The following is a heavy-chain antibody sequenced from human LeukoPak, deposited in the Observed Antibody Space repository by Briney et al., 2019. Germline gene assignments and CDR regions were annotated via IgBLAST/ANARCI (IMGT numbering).Heavy chain of an antibody. J-gene: IGHJ4*02. CDR1: GFTFSSYG. V-gene: IGHV3-23*01. Sequence: GGSLRLSCAASGFTFSSYGMSWVRQAPGKGLEWVSAISGSGGSTYYADSVKGRFTISRDNSKNTLYLQMNSLRTEDTAVYYCARGGWLVLRYFDYWGQGTQVTVSS. CDR3: ARGGWLVLRYFDY. CDR2: ISGSGGST. D-gene: IGHD3-9*01.